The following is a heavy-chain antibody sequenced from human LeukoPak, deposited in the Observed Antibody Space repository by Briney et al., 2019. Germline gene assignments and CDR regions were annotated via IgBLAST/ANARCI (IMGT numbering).Heavy chain of an antibody. V-gene: IGHV3-33*05. CDR2: TSHDEGNK. J-gene: IGHJ4*02. Sequence: GGSLRLSCAASGFTFSSYAMHWVRQAPGKGLEWVAVTSHDEGNKFYADSVKGRFTISRDNSKNTLYLQMNSLRAEDTAVYYCAKDHGSGSQIGWGQGTLVTVSS. D-gene: IGHD1-26*01. CDR1: GFTFSSYA. CDR3: AKDHGSGSQIG.